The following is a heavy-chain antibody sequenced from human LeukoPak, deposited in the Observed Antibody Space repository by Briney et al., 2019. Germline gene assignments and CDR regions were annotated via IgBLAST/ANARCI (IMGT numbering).Heavy chain of an antibody. CDR2: IYYSGST. J-gene: IGHJ4*02. CDR3: ARVARGYSYGYPFDY. V-gene: IGHV4-61*01. D-gene: IGHD5-18*01. CDR1: GGSVSSGSYY. Sequence: SETLSLTCTVSGGSVSSGSYYWSWIRQPPGKGLEWIGYIYYSGSTNYNPSLKSRVTISVDTSKNQFSLKLSSVTAADTAVYYCARVARGYSYGYPFDYWGQGTLVTVSS.